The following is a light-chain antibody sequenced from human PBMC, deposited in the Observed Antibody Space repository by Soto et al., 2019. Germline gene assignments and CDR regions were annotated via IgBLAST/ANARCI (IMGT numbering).Light chain of an antibody. CDR2: GVN. CDR1: SSDIGDYNY. J-gene: IGLJ1*01. Sequence: QSALTQPASVSGSPGQSITISCTGTSSDIGDYNYVSWYQQRPEKAPELMIYGVNTRPPGVSNRFSGSKSGNTASLTISGLQAEDEADYYCSSYTSSITYVFGTGTKVTVL. V-gene: IGLV2-14*01. CDR3: SSYTSSITYV.